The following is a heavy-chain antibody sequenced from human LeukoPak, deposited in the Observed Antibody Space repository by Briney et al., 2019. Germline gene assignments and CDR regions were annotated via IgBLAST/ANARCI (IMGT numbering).Heavy chain of an antibody. V-gene: IGHV3-33*01. CDR1: GFTFSSFG. CDR3: ARDLNCSGGSCYLYYYYYGMDV. J-gene: IGHJ6*02. Sequence: GGSLRLSCAASGFTFSSFGMHWVRQAPGKGLEWVAVIWYDGSNKYHADSVKGRFTISRDNSKNTLYLQMNSLRAEDTAVYYCARDLNCSGGSCYLYYYYYGMDVWGQGTTVTVSS. CDR2: IWYDGSNK. D-gene: IGHD2-15*01.